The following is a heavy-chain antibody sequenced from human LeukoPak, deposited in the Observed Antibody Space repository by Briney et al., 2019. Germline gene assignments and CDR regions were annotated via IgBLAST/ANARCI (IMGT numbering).Heavy chain of an antibody. Sequence: GASVKVSCKASGYTFTGYYMHWVRQAPGQGLEWMGWINPNSGGTNYAQKFQGRVTMARDTSISTAYMELSRLRSDDTAVYYCARDPKWEPRCWFDPWGQGTLVTVSS. V-gene: IGHV1-2*02. D-gene: IGHD1-26*01. CDR1: GYTFTGYY. CDR3: ARDPKWEPRCWFDP. J-gene: IGHJ5*02. CDR2: INPNSGGT.